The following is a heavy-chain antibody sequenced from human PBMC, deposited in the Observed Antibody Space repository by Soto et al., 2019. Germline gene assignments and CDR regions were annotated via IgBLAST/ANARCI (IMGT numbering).Heavy chain of an antibody. J-gene: IGHJ6*02. V-gene: IGHV3-33*01. Sequence: QVQLVASGGGVVQPGRSLRLSCAASGFTFSSYGMHWVRQAPGKGLEWVAVIWYDGSNKYYADSVKGRFTISRDNSKNTLYLQMNSLRAEDTAVYYCARDISQGYCSGGSCGYPYYGMDVWGQGTTVTVSS. CDR2: IWYDGSNK. CDR3: ARDISQGYCSGGSCGYPYYGMDV. D-gene: IGHD2-15*01. CDR1: GFTFSSYG.